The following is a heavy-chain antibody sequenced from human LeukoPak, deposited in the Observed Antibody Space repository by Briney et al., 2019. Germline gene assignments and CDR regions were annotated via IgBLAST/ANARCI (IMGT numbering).Heavy chain of an antibody. CDR3: ARVFYYGSRYYHMDV. D-gene: IGHD3-10*01. Sequence: GGSLRLSCAASGFIFSNYDTHWVRQAPGKGLEWVAVISHDGRNKYYGDSVKGRFTISRDNSKNSLYLQMTSLRAEDTAVYYCARVFYYGSRYYHMDVWGKGTTVIISS. V-gene: IGHV3-30*03. J-gene: IGHJ6*03. CDR1: GFIFSNYD. CDR2: ISHDGRNK.